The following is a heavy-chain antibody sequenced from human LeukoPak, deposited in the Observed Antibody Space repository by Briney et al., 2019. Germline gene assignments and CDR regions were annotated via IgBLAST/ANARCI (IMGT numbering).Heavy chain of an antibody. V-gene: IGHV4-39*07. CDR2: MYYSGST. Sequence: SETLSLTCAVSGDSITSTSSYWAWIRQPPGKGLEWIGSMYYSGSTYYNPSLKSRVTISVDTSKNQFSLKLSSVTAADTAIYYCARDGRAGSLFAYWGQGTLVTVSS. CDR1: GDSITSTSSY. J-gene: IGHJ4*02. D-gene: IGHD6-19*01. CDR3: ARDGRAGSLFAY.